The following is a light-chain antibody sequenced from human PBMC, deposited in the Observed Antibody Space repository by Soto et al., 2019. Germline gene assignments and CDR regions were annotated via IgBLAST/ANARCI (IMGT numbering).Light chain of an antibody. CDR2: GAS. Sequence: VFTQSPGTLSLSQGERATLSCRASQSVSSNYLAWYQQKPGQAPRLLIYGASSRATGIPDRFSGSGSGTDFTLTIRRLEPEDFAVYYCQQYGSSYPWTFGQGTKV. J-gene: IGKJ1*01. CDR3: QQYGSSYPWT. CDR1: QSVSSNY. V-gene: IGKV3-20*01.